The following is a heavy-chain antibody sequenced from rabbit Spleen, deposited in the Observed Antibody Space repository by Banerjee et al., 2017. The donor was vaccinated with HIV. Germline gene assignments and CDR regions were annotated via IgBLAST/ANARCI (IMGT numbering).Heavy chain of an antibody. V-gene: IGHV1S40*01. CDR2: IYAGSSGYI. CDR1: GIDFSSYA. J-gene: IGHJ3*01. D-gene: IGHD1-1*01. CDR3: ARDTSSSFSSYGMDL. Sequence: QSLEESGGDLVKPGASLTLTCTASGIDFSSYAMCWVRQAPGKGLEWIACIYAGSSGYIYYASWAKGRFTISKASSTTVTLQMTSLTAADTATYFCARDTSSSFSSYGMDLWGQGTLVTVS.